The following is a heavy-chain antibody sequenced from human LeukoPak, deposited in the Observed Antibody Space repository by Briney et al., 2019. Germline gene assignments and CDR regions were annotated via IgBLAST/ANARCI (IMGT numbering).Heavy chain of an antibody. CDR2: ISAYNGNT. CDR1: GYTFTSYG. D-gene: IGHD6-19*01. CDR3: ERDLRIAVAGSDDAFDI. V-gene: IGHV1-18*01. Sequence: ASVKVSCKASGYTFTSYGISWVRQAPGQGLEWMGWISAYNGNTNYAQKLQGRVTMTTDTSTNTAYMELRSLRSDDTAVYYCERDLRIAVAGSDDAFDIWGQGTMVTVSS. J-gene: IGHJ3*02.